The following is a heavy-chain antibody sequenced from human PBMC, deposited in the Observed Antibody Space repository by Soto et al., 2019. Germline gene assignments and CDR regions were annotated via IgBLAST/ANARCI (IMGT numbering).Heavy chain of an antibody. CDR1: GGTFSSYA. CDR2: IIPIFGTA. J-gene: IGHJ6*02. Sequence: ASVKVSCKASGGTFSSYAISWVRQAPGQGLEWMGGIIPIFGTANYAQKFQGRVTITADESTSTAYMELSSLRSEDTAVYYCAMSVDTAMTYYYYGMDVWGQGTTVTVSS. V-gene: IGHV1-69*13. CDR3: AMSVDTAMTYYYYGMDV. D-gene: IGHD5-18*01.